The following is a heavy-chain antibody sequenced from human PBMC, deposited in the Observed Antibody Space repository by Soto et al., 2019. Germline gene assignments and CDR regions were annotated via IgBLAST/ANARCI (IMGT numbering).Heavy chain of an antibody. D-gene: IGHD4-17*01. CDR1: GFTFSTYS. V-gene: IGHV3-48*02. CDR2: ITSSSSAM. CDR3: ARDLSAFGDYFFEY. Sequence: EVQLVESGGGLVQPGGSLRLSCEAAGFTFSTYSMNWVRQTPGKGLEWISYITSSSSAMYYADSVKGRFTISRDNAKNSFYLQMNSLRDEDTALYYCARDLSAFGDYFFEYWGQGALVTVSS. J-gene: IGHJ4*02.